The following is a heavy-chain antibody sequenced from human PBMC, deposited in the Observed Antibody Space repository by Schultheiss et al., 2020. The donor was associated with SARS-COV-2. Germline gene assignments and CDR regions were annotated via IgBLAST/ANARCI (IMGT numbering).Heavy chain of an antibody. D-gene: IGHD5-12*01. Sequence: GGSLRLSCAASGFTFSSYAMSWVRQAPGKGLEWVSAISGRGGSTYYADSVKGRFTISRDNSKNTLYLQMNSLRAEDTAVYYCARDGEATGYYFDYWGQGTLVTVSS. V-gene: IGHV3-23*01. CDR2: ISGRGGST. CDR3: ARDGEATGYYFDY. CDR1: GFTFSSYA. J-gene: IGHJ4*02.